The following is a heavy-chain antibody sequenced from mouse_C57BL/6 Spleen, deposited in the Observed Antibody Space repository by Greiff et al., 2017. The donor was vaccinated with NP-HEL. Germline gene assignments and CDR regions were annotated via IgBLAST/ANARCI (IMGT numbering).Heavy chain of an antibody. CDR3: ARSRFDTTVGADDY. CDR1: GYTFTSYW. J-gene: IGHJ2*01. V-gene: IGHV1-50*01. CDR2: IDPSDSYT. D-gene: IGHD1-1*01. Sequence: VQLQQSGAELVKPGASVKLSCKASGYTFTSYWMQWVKQRPGQGLEWIGEIDPSDSYTNYNQKFKGKATLTVDTSSSTAYMQLSSLTSEDSAVYYCARSRFDTTVGADDYWGQGTTLTVSS.